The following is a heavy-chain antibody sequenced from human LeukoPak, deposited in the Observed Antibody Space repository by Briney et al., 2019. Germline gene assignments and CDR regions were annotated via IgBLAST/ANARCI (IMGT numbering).Heavy chain of an antibody. CDR2: IRTKTRNYAA. CDR1: GFTFSDPY. D-gene: IGHD2-8*02. CDR3: TRQNCTGGSCSYVDC. Sequence: GGSLRLSCAASGFTFSDPYMHWVRQASGKGLEWVGLIRTKTRNYAATYAESVKGRFTISRDDSKNTAYLQMNSLKMEDTAVYYCTRQNCTGGSCSYVDCWGQGTLVTVSS. V-gene: IGHV3-73*01. J-gene: IGHJ4*02.